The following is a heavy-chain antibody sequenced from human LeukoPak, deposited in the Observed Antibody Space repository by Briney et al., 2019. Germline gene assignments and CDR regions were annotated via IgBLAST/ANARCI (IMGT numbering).Heavy chain of an antibody. CDR3: ARDPGYYDSSGYYPHFDY. CDR1: GGSVSSYY. V-gene: IGHV4-59*02. CDR2: IYYSGST. D-gene: IGHD3-22*01. Sequence: SETLSLTCTVSGGSVSSYYWSWIRQPPGKGLEWIGYIYYSGSTNYNPSLKSRVTISVDTSKNQFSLKLSSVTAPDTAVYYCARDPGYYDSSGYYPHFDYWGQGTLVTVSS. J-gene: IGHJ4*02.